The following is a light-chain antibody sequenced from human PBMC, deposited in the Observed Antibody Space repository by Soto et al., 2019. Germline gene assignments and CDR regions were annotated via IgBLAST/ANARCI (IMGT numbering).Light chain of an antibody. CDR1: QGVSASY. J-gene: IGKJ1*01. CDR2: GAS. V-gene: IGKV3-20*01. CDR3: HQYESSLWT. Sequence: EIILPYPPGTLSLSPAESATLSCRAIQGVSASYLVWYQQKPGQAPRLLIYGASTSATGIPDRFSGSGSGTDFTLTISRLEPEDFAVYYCHQYESSLWTFGRGTNVDIK.